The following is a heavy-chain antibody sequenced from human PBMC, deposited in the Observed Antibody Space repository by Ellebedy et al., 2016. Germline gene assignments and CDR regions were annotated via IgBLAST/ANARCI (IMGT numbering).Heavy chain of an antibody. Sequence: SETLSLTCAVSGGSISSSNWWNWIRQPPGKGLEWIGYIYYSGSTNYNPSLKSRVTISVDTSKNQFSLKLSSVTAADTAVYYCARREAVAGTMGRSWYFDYWGQGTLVTVSS. D-gene: IGHD6-19*01. V-gene: IGHV4-59*08. J-gene: IGHJ4*02. CDR3: ARREAVAGTMGRSWYFDY. CDR2: IYYSGST. CDR1: GGSISSSNW.